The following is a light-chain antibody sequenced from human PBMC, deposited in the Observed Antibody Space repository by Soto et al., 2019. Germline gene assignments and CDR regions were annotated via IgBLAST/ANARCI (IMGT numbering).Light chain of an antibody. CDR3: QQYYTTPYT. V-gene: IGKV4-1*01. CDR1: QSVLYSSNNKNY. CDR2: WAS. Sequence: DIVMTQSPDSLAVSLGERATINCKSSQSVLYSSNNKNYLTWYQLKPGQPPKLLIYWASTRASGVPDRFSGSGSGTDFTLTISSLQAEDVAVYYCQQYYTTPYTFGQGTKLEIK. J-gene: IGKJ2*01.